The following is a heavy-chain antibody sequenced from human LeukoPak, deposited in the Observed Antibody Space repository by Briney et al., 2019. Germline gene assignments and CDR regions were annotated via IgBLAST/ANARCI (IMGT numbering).Heavy chain of an antibody. J-gene: IGHJ6*03. CDR1: GGSISSSSYY. D-gene: IGHD1-7*01. Sequence: PSEPLSLTCTVSGGSISSSSYYWGWIRQPPGKGLEWIGSIYYSGSTYYNPSPKSRVTISVETSKNQSSLKLRSVTAADTAVYYCARENRLTGTTSHKKMKYYYSYMDVWGKGTTVTVSS. V-gene: IGHV4-39*07. CDR2: IYYSGST. CDR3: ARENRLTGTTSHKKMKYYYSYMDV.